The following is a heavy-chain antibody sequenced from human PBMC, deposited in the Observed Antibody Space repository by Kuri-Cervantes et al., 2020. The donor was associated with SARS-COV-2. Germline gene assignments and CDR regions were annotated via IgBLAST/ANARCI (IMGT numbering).Heavy chain of an antibody. CDR2: INPNNGGK. V-gene: IGHV1-2*02. Sequence: ASVKVSCKASGYTFIDYYIHWVRQAPGQGLEWMGWINPNNGGKNYGQNFQGRVTMTRDTSINTAYLELSRLGSDDTALYHCARGSTKDLSHAPIWGQGTMVTVSS. CDR3: ARGSTKDLSHAPI. CDR1: GYTFIDYY. D-gene: IGHD1-1*01. J-gene: IGHJ3*02.